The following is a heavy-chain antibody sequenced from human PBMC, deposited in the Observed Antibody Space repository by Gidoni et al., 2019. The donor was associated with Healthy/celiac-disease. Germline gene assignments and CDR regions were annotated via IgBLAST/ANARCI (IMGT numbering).Heavy chain of an antibody. D-gene: IGHD4-17*01. CDR3: ARRAGYGGTLGY. J-gene: IGHJ4*02. CDR1: GGSFSGYY. V-gene: IGHV4-34*01. Sequence: QVQLQQWGAGLLKPSETLSLTCAVYGGSFSGYYWSWIRQPPGKGLEWIGEINHSGSTNYNPSLKSRVTISVDTSKNQFSLKLSSVTAADTAVYYCARRAGYGGTLGYWGQGTLVTVSS. CDR2: INHSGST.